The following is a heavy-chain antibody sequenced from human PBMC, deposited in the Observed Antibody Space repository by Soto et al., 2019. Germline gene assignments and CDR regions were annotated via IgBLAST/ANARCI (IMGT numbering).Heavy chain of an antibody. CDR1: GGSISSSNW. CDR3: ARAVTYPLYYYYGMDV. CDR2: IYHSGST. Sequence: SETLSLTCAVSGGSISSSNWWSWVRQPPGKGLEWIGEIYHSGSTNYNPSLKSRVTISVDKSKNQFSLKLSSVTAADTAVYYCARAVTYPLYYYYGMDVWGQGTTVTVSS. J-gene: IGHJ6*02. D-gene: IGHD2-21*02. V-gene: IGHV4-4*02.